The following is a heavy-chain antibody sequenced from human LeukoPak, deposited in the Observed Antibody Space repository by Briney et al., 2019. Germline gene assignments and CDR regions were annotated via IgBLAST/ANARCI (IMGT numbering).Heavy chain of an antibody. CDR2: IRYGVST. CDR3: ARVHYYGSGLSSYFDY. V-gene: IGHV4-39*02. J-gene: IGHJ4*02. Sequence: SETLSLTCTVSGGSISSSYYYWGWIRQPPGKGLEWIGNIRYGVSTYYNPSLKSRVTISVDTSKNHFSLSLSSVTAADTAMYYCARVHYYGSGLSSYFDYWGQGTLLTVSS. D-gene: IGHD3-10*01. CDR1: GGSISSSYYY.